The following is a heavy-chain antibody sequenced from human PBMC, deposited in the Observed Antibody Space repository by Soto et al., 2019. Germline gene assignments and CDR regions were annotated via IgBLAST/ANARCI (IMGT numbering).Heavy chain of an antibody. D-gene: IGHD3-10*01. CDR3: ARDPYYYGSGSYRFDP. CDR1: GGSISSGDYY. J-gene: IGHJ5*02. V-gene: IGHV4-30-4*01. CDR2: IYYSGST. Sequence: SETLSLTCTVSGGSISSGDYYWSWIRQPPGKGLEWIGYIYYSGSTYYNPSLKSRVTISVDTSKNQFSLKLSSVTAADTAVYYCARDPYYYGSGSYRFDPWGQGTLVTVSS.